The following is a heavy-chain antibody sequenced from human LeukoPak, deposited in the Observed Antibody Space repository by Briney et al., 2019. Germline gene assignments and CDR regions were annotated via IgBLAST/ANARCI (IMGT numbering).Heavy chain of an antibody. CDR3: ARGPPYCSGGSCYSPNYYYMDV. Sequence: SVKVSCKASGGTFSSYAISWVRQAPGQGLEWMGRIIPIFGTANYAQKFRGRVTITADESTSTAYMELSSLRSEDTAVYYCARGPPYCSGGSCYSPNYYYMDVWGKGTTVTVSS. V-gene: IGHV1-69*15. D-gene: IGHD2-15*01. CDR1: GGTFSSYA. CDR2: IIPIFGTA. J-gene: IGHJ6*03.